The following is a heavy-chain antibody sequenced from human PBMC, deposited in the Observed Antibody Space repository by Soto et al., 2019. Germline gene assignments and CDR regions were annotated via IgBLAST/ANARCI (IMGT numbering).Heavy chain of an antibody. CDR2: ISAYNGNT. D-gene: IGHD3-10*01. Sequence: ASVKVSCKASGYTFTRYGISWVRQAPGQGLEWMGWISAYNGNTNYAQKLQGRVTMTTDTSTSTAYMELRSLRSDDTAVYYCARIFYYGSGSYYLIFDYWGQGTLVTVS. CDR1: GYTFTRYG. J-gene: IGHJ4*02. CDR3: ARIFYYGSGSYYLIFDY. V-gene: IGHV1-18*01.